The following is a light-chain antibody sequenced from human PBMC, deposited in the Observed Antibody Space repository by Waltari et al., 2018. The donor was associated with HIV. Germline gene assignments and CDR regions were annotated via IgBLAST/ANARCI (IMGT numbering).Light chain of an antibody. V-gene: IGKV4-1*01. Sequence: DIVITQSPESLTVSLGARATINCKSRQSLLFSSTGKNFLAWYQLRPGQPPKLLLSWATSRETGVPERFGGTASGTNFTLTIDNFQAEDVAIYYCQQYFTNPRTFGQGTELQI. CDR3: QQYFTNPRT. J-gene: IGKJ2*01. CDR2: WAT. CDR1: QSLLFSSTGKNF.